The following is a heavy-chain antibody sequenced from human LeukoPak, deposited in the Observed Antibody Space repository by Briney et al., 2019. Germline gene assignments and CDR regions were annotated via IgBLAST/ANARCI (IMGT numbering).Heavy chain of an antibody. Sequence: PGGSLRLSCAASGFTFSSYWMSWVRQAPGKGLEWVANIKQDGSEKYYVDSVKGRFTISRDNAKNSLYLQMNSLGAEDTAVYYCAREGISPMYDIWGQGTMVTVSS. J-gene: IGHJ3*02. D-gene: IGHD2-15*01. CDR1: GFTFSSYW. CDR2: IKQDGSEK. V-gene: IGHV3-7*01. CDR3: AREGISPMYDI.